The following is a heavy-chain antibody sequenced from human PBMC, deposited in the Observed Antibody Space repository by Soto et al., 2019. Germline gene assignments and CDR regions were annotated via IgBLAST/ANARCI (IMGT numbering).Heavy chain of an antibody. D-gene: IGHD5-18*01. V-gene: IGHV4-30-4*01. CDR2: IFYSGST. CDR1: GGSISNGDYY. J-gene: IGHJ4*02. Sequence: QVQLQESGPGLVKPSQTLSLTCTVSGGSISNGDYYWSWIRQPPGKGLEWIGYIFYSGSTHYNPSLKSRVTISIDRSKNQFSLKLSSVTAADSAVYYCVREGYSYASPGYWGQGTLVTVSS. CDR3: VREGYSYASPGY.